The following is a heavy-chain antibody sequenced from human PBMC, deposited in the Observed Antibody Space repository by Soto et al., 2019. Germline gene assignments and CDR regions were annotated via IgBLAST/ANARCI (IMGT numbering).Heavy chain of an antibody. D-gene: IGHD3-10*01. V-gene: IGHV1-46*01. CDR3: ARLRSPYGSGLVNWFDP. CDR2: INPSGGTT. J-gene: IGHJ5*02. Sequence: QVELVQSGAEVKKPGASVKVSCKTSRYSFSNHYIHWVRQAPGQGLEWMGVINPSGGTTTYSQKFQDRITMTRDTFTSTVYMELSRLTSEDTAMYYCARLRSPYGSGLVNWFDPWGQGTLVTVSS. CDR1: RYSFSNHY.